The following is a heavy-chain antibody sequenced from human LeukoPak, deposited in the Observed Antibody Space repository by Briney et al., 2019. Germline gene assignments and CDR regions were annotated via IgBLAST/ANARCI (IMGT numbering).Heavy chain of an antibody. Sequence: GGSLRLSCAASGFTFSSYAMSWVRQAPGKGLEWVAFIRYDGSNKYYADSVKGRFTISRDNSKNTLYLQMNSLRAEDTAVYYCAKAKVPIVVVPAAMHYWGQGTLVTVSS. J-gene: IGHJ4*02. CDR2: IRYDGSNK. CDR3: AKAKVPIVVVPAAMHY. V-gene: IGHV3-30*02. D-gene: IGHD2-2*01. CDR1: GFTFSSYA.